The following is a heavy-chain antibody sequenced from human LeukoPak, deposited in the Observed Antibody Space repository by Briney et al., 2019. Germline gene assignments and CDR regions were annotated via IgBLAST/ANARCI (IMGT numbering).Heavy chain of an antibody. D-gene: IGHD3-16*02. CDR3: ARGPFLTQEGELSH. V-gene: IGHV1-8*01. CDR2: MNPNSGNT. Sequence: ASVKVSCKASGYTFTSYDINWVRQATGQGLEWMGWMNPNSGNTGYAQRFQGRVTMTRNTSISTAYMELSSLRSEDTAVYYCARGPFLTQEGELSHWGQGTLVTVSS. CDR1: GYTFTSYD. J-gene: IGHJ4*02.